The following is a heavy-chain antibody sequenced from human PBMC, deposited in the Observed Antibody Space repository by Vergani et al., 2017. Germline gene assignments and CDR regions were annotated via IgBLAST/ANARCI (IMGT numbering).Heavy chain of an antibody. CDR2: ISNDGSKK. CDR1: GFSFSSHA. D-gene: IGHD4-23*01. J-gene: IGHJ6*02. Sequence: QVQLAESGGGRVQPGRSLRLSCAASGFSFSSHAIHWVRQAPGKGLEWVAVISNDGSKKYYADSVKGRFTISRDNSKNTLYLQMNSLRAEDTAVYYCASTGGNSDPEKPMDVWGQGTTVTVSS. CDR3: ASTGGNSDPEKPMDV. V-gene: IGHV3-30*03.